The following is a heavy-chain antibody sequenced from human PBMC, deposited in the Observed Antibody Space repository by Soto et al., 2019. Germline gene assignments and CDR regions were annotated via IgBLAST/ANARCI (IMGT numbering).Heavy chain of an antibody. J-gene: IGHJ4*02. CDR2: ISNSGST. D-gene: IGHD5-18*01. V-gene: IGHV4-30-4*01. CDR3: ATESGSTYGYFDH. CDR1: GGSVTSDEAY. Sequence: TLSLTCTVSGGSVTSDEAYWTWIRQSPGKGLEWIGYISNSGSTGYNPSLKTRLSMSVDRSKNQFTLRLTSVTAADTAVYFCATESGSTYGYFDHWGQGTQVTVAS.